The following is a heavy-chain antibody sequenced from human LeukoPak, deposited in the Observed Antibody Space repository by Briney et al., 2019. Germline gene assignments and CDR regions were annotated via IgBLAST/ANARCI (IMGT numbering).Heavy chain of an antibody. CDR2: ISGSGGST. CDR1: GFTFSSYA. Sequence: PGGSLRLSCAASGFTFSSYAMSWVRQAPGKGLEWVSAISGSGGSTYYADSVKGRFTISRDNSKNTLYLQMNSLRAEDTAVYYCAKVEEDYYDSSGLDYWGQGTLVTVSS. D-gene: IGHD3-22*01. V-gene: IGHV3-23*01. J-gene: IGHJ4*02. CDR3: AKVEEDYYDSSGLDY.